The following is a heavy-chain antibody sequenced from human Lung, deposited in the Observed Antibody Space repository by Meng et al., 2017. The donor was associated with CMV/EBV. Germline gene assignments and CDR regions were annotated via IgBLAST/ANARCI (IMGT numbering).Heavy chain of an antibody. CDR3: ARVGAYCGGDCYHPR. CDR2: IYHSGST. Sequence: QVQVTEAGPGLVKPSGTLSLTGAVFGGYLSSRNRWSWVRQPPGKGLEWIGEIYHSGSTNYNPSLKSRVTISVDESKNQFSLRLSSVTAADTAVYYCARVGAYCGGDCYHPRWGQGTLVTVSS. CDR1: GGYLSSRNR. D-gene: IGHD2-21*02. J-gene: IGHJ4*02. V-gene: IGHV4-4*02.